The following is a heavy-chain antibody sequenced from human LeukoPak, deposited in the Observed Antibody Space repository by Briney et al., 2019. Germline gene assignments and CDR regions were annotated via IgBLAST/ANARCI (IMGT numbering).Heavy chain of an antibody. CDR1: GGSISSYY. V-gene: IGHV4-4*07. CDR2: IYTSGST. CDR3: ASRSGWNWGYFDY. D-gene: IGHD7-27*01. J-gene: IGHJ4*02. Sequence: PSETLSLPCTVSGGSISSYYRSWTRQPAGKGLEWIGRIYTSGSTNYNPSLKSRVTISVDTSKNQFSLKLSSVTAADTAVYYCASRSGWNWGYFDYWGQGTLVTVSS.